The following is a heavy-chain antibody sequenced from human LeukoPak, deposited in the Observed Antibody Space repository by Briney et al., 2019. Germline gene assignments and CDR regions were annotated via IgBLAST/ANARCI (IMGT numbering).Heavy chain of an antibody. Sequence: KSGGSLRLSCAASGFTFSSYSMNWVRQAPAQGLEWVSSISSSSSYIYYADSVKGRFTISRDNAKNSLYLQMNSLRAEDTAVYYCARYRVRYFDWLQPLDYWGQGTLVTVSS. CDR3: ARYRVRYFDWLQPLDY. J-gene: IGHJ4*02. V-gene: IGHV3-21*04. CDR2: ISSSSSYI. CDR1: GFTFSSYS. D-gene: IGHD3-9*01.